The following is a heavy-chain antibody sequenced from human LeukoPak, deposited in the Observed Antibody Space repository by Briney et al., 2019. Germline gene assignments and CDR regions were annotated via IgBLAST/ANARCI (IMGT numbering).Heavy chain of an antibody. J-gene: IGHJ4*02. CDR3: AREAVAGTGIDY. CDR2: IYYSGSS. Sequence: PSETLSLTCTVSGGSISSYYWSWIRQPPGKGLEWIGYIYYSGSSNYNPSLKSRVTISVDTSKNQFSLKLSSVTAADTAVYYCAREAVAGTGIDYWGQGTLVTV. D-gene: IGHD6-19*01. CDR1: GGSISSYY. V-gene: IGHV4-59*01.